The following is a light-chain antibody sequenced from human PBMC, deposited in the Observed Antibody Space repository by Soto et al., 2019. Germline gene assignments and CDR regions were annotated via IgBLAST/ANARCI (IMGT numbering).Light chain of an antibody. V-gene: IGKV2-30*01. CDR1: QILVYSDGNPY. CDR3: MQGTHWPPRGFT. J-gene: IGKJ3*01. CDR2: KFS. Sequence: DVVMTQSPLSLPVTLGQPASISCRSSQILVYSDGNPYLNWFQRRPGKSPRRLIYKFSNRATGVPDRFSGSGSGTDFTLKISRVEAADVGVYYCMQGTHWPPRGFTFGPGTKVDIK.